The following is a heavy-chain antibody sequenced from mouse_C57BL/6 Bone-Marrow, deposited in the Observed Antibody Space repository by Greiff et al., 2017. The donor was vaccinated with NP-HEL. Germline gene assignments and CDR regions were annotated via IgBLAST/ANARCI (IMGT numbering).Heavy chain of an antibody. CDR2: IDPSDGYT. V-gene: IGHV1-69*01. J-gene: IGHJ4*01. CDR3: ARSWRGNYGAIDD. Sequence: QVQLQQPGAELVMPGASVKLSCKASGYTFTSYWMHWVKQRPGQGLEWIGEIDPSDGYTNYNQKFKGKSTLTADKSSSTAYMQLSSLTSEDSAVYYCARSWRGNYGAIDDWGQGTSVTVSS. D-gene: IGHD2-14*01. CDR1: GYTFTSYW.